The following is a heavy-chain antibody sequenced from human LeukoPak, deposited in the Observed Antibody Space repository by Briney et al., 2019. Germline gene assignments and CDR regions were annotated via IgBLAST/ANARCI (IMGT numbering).Heavy chain of an antibody. J-gene: IGHJ4*02. CDR1: GFTFSSYS. D-gene: IGHD2-15*01. Sequence: KSGGSLRLSCAASGFTFSSYSMNWVRQAPGKGLEWVSSISSSSSYIYYADSVKGRFTISRDNAKNSLYLQMNSLRAEDTAVYYCARFSRYYSGYHFDYWGQGTLVTVSS. CDR2: ISSSSSYI. V-gene: IGHV3-21*01. CDR3: ARFSRYYSGYHFDY.